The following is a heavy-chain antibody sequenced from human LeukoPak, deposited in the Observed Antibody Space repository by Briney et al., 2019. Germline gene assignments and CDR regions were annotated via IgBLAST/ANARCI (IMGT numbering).Heavy chain of an antibody. V-gene: IGHV5-51*01. CDR3: ARRLTYDSRAYYCLDY. Sequence: GESLKISCKGSGYSFTSYWIGWVRQRPGKGLEWMGIIFPGDSDTRYSPSFQGQVTISADKSISTAYLQWSSLKASDTAMYYCARRLTYDSRAYYCLDYWGQGTLVTVSS. J-gene: IGHJ4*02. CDR1: GYSFTSYW. CDR2: IFPGDSDT. D-gene: IGHD3-22*01.